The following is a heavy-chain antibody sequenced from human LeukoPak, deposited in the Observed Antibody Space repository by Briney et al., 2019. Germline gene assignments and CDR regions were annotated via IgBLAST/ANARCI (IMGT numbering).Heavy chain of an antibody. D-gene: IGHD5-24*01. J-gene: IGHJ4*02. V-gene: IGHV4-38-2*02. Sequence: SETLSLTCTVSGYSISSGYYWGWIRQPPGKGLEWIGYIYYSGRTSYNPSLKSRVTISVDTSKNQFSLKLRSVTAADTAVYYCARRSYNSPFRYWGQGTLVTVSS. CDR2: IYYSGRT. CDR1: GYSISSGYY. CDR3: ARRSYNSPFRY.